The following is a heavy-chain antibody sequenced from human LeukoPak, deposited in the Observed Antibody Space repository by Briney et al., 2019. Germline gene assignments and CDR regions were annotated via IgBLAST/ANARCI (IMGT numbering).Heavy chain of an antibody. Sequence: PSETLSLTCTVSGGSISSHYWSWIRQPPGKGLEWIGYIYYSGSTNYNPSPKSRVTISVDTSKNQFSLKLSSVTAADTAVYYCARVPVYYDFWSGYSRYYYYMDVWGKGTTVTVSS. CDR1: GGSISSHY. V-gene: IGHV4-59*11. CDR2: IYYSGST. CDR3: ARVPVYYDFWSGYSRYYYYMDV. J-gene: IGHJ6*03. D-gene: IGHD3-3*01.